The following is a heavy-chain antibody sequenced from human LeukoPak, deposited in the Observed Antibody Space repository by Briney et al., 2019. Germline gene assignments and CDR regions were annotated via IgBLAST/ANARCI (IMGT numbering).Heavy chain of an antibody. CDR3: ARGGVPYYYDSSGYFTSDYYYYGMDV. V-gene: IGHV4-30-2*01. CDR1: GGSISSGGYS. J-gene: IGHJ6*02. CDR2: IYHSGST. D-gene: IGHD3-22*01. Sequence: SETLSLTCAVSGGSISSGGYSWSWIRQPPGKGLEWIGYIYHSGSTYYNPSLKSRVTISVDRSKNQFSLKLSSVTAADTAVYYCARGGVPYYYDSSGYFTSDYYYYGMDVWGQGTTVTVSS.